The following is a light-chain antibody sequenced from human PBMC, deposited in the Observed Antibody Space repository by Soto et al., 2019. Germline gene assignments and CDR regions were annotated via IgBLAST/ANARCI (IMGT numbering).Light chain of an antibody. J-gene: IGKJ2*01. CDR3: QQYNYYPYT. Sequence: DIQMTQSPSTLSASVGDRVTITCRASQSISTWLAWYHQKPGKAPKLLISSASSLESGVPSRFSGSGSGTEFSLAISSLQPDYFATYYCQQYNYYPYTFGEGTKLEIK. V-gene: IGKV1-5*01. CDR2: SAS. CDR1: QSISTW.